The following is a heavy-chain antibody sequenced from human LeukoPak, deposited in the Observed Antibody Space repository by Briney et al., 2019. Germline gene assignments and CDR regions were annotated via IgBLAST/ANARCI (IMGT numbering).Heavy chain of an antibody. J-gene: IGHJ4*02. D-gene: IGHD6-13*01. CDR2: IYPGDSDT. V-gene: IGHV5-51*01. CDR3: ARLRYQQLLPPDY. CDR1: GYSFTTYW. Sequence: GESLKISCQGSGYSFTTYWIGWVRQMPGKGLGWMGIIYPGDSDTRYSPSFQGQVTISADKSIGTAYLQWSSLKASDTAVYYCARLRYQQLLPPDYWGQGTLVTVSS.